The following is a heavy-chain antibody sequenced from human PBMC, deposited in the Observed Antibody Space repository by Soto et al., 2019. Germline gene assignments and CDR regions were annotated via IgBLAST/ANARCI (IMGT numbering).Heavy chain of an antibody. CDR3: ASSSLYGRDV. CDR2: IYYSGNT. J-gene: IGHJ6*02. CDR1: GGSISSGYYY. Sequence: PSETLSLTCSVSGGSISSGYYYWSWIRQPPGKGLEWIGNIYYSGNTYYNPSLKSRLIISIDTSKNQFSLKVGSATAADTAVYYCASSSLYGRDVWGQGTTVT. V-gene: IGHV4-30-4*01.